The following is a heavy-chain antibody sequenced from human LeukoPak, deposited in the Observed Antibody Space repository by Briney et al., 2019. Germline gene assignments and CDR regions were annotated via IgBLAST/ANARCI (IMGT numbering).Heavy chain of an antibody. CDR3: ATCSYYYDSSGYYYYYYMDV. Sequence: GGSLRLSCAASGFTVSSNYMSWVRQAPGKGLEWVSVNYRGGSTYYADAVKGRFTISRDNSKNTLYLQMNSLRAEDTAVYYCATCSYYYDSSGYYYYYYMDVWGKGTTVTVSS. D-gene: IGHD3-22*01. V-gene: IGHV3-53*01. CDR2: NYRGGST. J-gene: IGHJ6*03. CDR1: GFTVSSNY.